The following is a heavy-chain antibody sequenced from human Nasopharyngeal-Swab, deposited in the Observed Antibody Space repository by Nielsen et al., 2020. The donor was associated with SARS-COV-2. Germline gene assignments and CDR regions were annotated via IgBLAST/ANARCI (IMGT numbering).Heavy chain of an antibody. Sequence: PGKGLEWSGEINHSGSTNYNPSLKSRVTISVGTSKNQFSLKLSSVTAADTAVYYCARGQGPRHYYDSSGYYYDVLGRGYYFDYWGQGTLVTVSS. CDR2: INHSGST. J-gene: IGHJ4*02. CDR3: ARGQGPRHYYDSSGYYYDVLGRGYYFDY. V-gene: IGHV4-34*01. D-gene: IGHD3-22*01.